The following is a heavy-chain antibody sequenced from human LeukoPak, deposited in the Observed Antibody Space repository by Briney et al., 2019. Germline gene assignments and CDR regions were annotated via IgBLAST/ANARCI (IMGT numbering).Heavy chain of an antibody. CDR2: ISGSGGST. Sequence: GGSLRLSCAASGFTFSSYAMSWVRQAPGKGLEWVSAISGSGGSTYYADSVKGRFTISRDNSKNTLYLQMNSLRAEDTAVYYCAKGSVYYYDSSGYSLNYYYVDVWGKGTTVTVSS. CDR1: GFTFSSYA. D-gene: IGHD3-22*01. J-gene: IGHJ6*03. CDR3: AKGSVYYYDSSGYSLNYYYVDV. V-gene: IGHV3-23*01.